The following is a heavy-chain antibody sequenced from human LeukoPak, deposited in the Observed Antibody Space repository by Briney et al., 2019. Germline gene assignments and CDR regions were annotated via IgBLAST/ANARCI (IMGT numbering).Heavy chain of an antibody. Sequence: ASVKVSCKASGYTFTDYYLHWVRQAPGQGLVWMGWINPNSGGTNYAQKFQGRVTMTRDTSINTAYMEVRRLTSDDTAVYYCARERGTLAVAGDAVDIWGQGTMATVSS. CDR2: INPNSGGT. V-gene: IGHV1-2*02. D-gene: IGHD6-19*01. CDR1: GYTFTDYY. CDR3: ARERGTLAVAGDAVDI. J-gene: IGHJ3*02.